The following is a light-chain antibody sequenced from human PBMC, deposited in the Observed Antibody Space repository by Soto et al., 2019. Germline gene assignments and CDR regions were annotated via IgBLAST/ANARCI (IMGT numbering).Light chain of an antibody. CDR2: DVS. Sequence: QSVLTQPRSVSGFPGQSVSISCTGTSSDVGRYSYVSWYQQHPGKAPKLMIYDVSERPSGVPDRFSGSKSGNTASLTISGLQAEDEADYYCCSYAGTYTGVFGTGTKVTVL. CDR1: SSDVGRYSY. CDR3: CSYAGTYTGV. J-gene: IGLJ1*01. V-gene: IGLV2-11*01.